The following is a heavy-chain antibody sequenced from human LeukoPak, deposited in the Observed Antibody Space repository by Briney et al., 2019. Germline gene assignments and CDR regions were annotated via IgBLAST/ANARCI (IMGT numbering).Heavy chain of an antibody. J-gene: IGHJ3*02. Sequence: PGGSLRLSCAASGFTFSSNYMSWVRQAPGKGLEWVSIIYSAGSTYYPDSVKGRFTISRDNSKNTLYLQMDSLRVEDTAVYYCARVVEGAFDIWGQGTMVTVSS. V-gene: IGHV3-53*01. D-gene: IGHD2-15*01. CDR3: ARVVEGAFDI. CDR2: IYSAGST. CDR1: GFTFSSNY.